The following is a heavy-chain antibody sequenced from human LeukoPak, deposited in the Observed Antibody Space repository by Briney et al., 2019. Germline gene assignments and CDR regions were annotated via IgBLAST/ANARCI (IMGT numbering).Heavy chain of an antibody. CDR3: ARARRPYYYDSSGYYVLDY. CDR2: FISNGGST. V-gene: IGHV3-64*01. Sequence: GGSLRLSCAASGFTFSSYAMHWVRRAPGRGLEKVYPFISNGGSTYYANSVKGRFTISRDNSKYTLYLQMGSLRAEDMAVYYCARARRPYYYDSSGYYVLDYWGQGTLVTVSS. CDR1: GFTFSSYA. J-gene: IGHJ4*02. D-gene: IGHD3-22*01.